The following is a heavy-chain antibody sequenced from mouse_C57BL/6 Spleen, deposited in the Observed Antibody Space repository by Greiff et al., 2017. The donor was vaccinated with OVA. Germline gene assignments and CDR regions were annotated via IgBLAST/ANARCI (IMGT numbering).Heavy chain of an antibody. D-gene: IGHD3-2*02. CDR1: GYTFTDYE. CDR3: TTSSGYSYYYAMDY. V-gene: IGHV1-15*01. CDR2: IDPETGGT. Sequence: QVQLQQSGAELVRPGASVTLSCKASGYTFTDYEMHWVKQTPVHGLEWIGAIDPETGGTAYNQKFKGKAILTADKSSSTAYMELRSLTSEDSAVYYCTTSSGYSYYYAMDYWGQGTSVTVSS. J-gene: IGHJ4*01.